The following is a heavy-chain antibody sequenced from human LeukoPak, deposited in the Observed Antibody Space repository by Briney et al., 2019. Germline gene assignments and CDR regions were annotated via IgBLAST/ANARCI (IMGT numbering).Heavy chain of an antibody. CDR1: GFTFSSYS. J-gene: IGHJ4*02. CDR2: ITRSSSAK. CDR3: TRDQEGSDY. V-gene: IGHV3-48*01. Sequence: GGPLRLSCVASGFTFSSYSMNWVRQAPGKGLEWVSYITRSSSAKFYADSVKGRFTISRDNAENLLYLQMNSLRAEDTAVYHCTRDQEGSDYWGQGTLVTVSS.